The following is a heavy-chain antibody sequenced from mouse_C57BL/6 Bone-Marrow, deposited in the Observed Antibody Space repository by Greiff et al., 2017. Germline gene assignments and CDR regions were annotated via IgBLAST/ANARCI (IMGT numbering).Heavy chain of an antibody. J-gene: IGHJ1*03. V-gene: IGHV5-4*01. Sequence: EVQGVESGGGLVKPGGSLKLSCAASGFTFSSYAMSWVRQTPEKRLEWVATISDGGSYTYYPDNVKGRFTISRDNAKNNLYLQMSHLKSEDTAMYYCARITTDCWYFDVWGTGTTVTVSS. CDR3: ARITTDCWYFDV. D-gene: IGHD1-1*01. CDR2: ISDGGSYT. CDR1: GFTFSSYA.